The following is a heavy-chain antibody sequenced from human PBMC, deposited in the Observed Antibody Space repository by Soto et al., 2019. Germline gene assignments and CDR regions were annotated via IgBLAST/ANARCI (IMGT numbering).Heavy chain of an antibody. J-gene: IGHJ4*02. CDR1: GGSLSGYY. D-gene: IGHD7-27*01. V-gene: IGHV4-34*01. Sequence: QVQLQQWGAGLLKPSETLSLTCAVYGGSLSGYYWSWIRQPPGKGLEWIGEINHSGSTNYNPSLKSRVTISVDTSKNQFSLKLSSVTAADTAVYYCARRWGRIFDYWGQGTLVTVSS. CDR3: ARRWGRIFDY. CDR2: INHSGST.